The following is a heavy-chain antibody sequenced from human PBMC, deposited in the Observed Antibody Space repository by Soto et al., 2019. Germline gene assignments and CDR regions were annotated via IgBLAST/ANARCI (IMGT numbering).Heavy chain of an antibody. V-gene: IGHV1-46*01. CDR2: INPRTGST. J-gene: IGHJ2*01. CDR3: ASDGGLLTASWHYDL. Sequence: QVQLVQSGADVKKPGTSVKVSCKAAGYSFTNYCMYWVRQAPGQGLEWMGMINPRTGSTRYAQKYQDRVTLTRATSTTTVYMELSTMIADDTAVYYCASDGGLLTASWHYDLWGPGTLVTVSS. D-gene: IGHD2-15*01. CDR1: GYSFTNYC.